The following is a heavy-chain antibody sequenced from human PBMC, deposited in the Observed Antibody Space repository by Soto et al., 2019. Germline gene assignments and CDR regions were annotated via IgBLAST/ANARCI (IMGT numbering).Heavy chain of an antibody. D-gene: IGHD1-26*01. J-gene: IGHJ3*02. CDR2: ITASGDYT. Sequence: GGSLRLSCAASGFTFTRFTFSAFAMTWVRQAPGKGPEWVSTITASGDYTYYADSVKGRFTISRDNSKDALYLQMNSLRAEDTAIYYCAYRIAEESWCGSTDCFLIAFDIWGQGTLVTVSS. CDR1: GFTFTRFTFSAFA. CDR3: AYRIAEESWCGSTDCFLIAFDI. V-gene: IGHV3-23*01.